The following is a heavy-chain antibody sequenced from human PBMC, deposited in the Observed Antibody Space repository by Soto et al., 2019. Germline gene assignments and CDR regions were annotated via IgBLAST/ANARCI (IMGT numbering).Heavy chain of an antibody. CDR2: IYHSGST. CDR3: ARGDSYGFDY. J-gene: IGHJ4*02. V-gene: IGHV4-38-2*01. CDR1: GCSISSGYY. D-gene: IGHD5-18*01. Sequence: PSETLSLTCAVSGCSISSGYYWGWIRQPPGKGLEWIGYIYHSGSTYYNPSLKSRVTISVDTSKNQFSLKLSSVTAADTAVYYCARGDSYGFDYWGQGTLVTVSS.